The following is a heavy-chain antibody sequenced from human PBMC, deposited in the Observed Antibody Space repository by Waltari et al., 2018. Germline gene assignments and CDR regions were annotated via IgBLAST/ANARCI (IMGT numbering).Heavy chain of an antibody. CDR2: IRYDGSNK. CDR1: GFTFSSYG. V-gene: IGHV3-30*02. D-gene: IGHD2-2*01. J-gene: IGHJ4*02. CDR3: AKNGPAAMKSFDY. Sequence: QVQLVESGGGVVQPGGSLRLSGAASGFTFSSYGMHWVRQAPGKGLEWVAFIRYDGSNKYYADSVKGRFTISRDNSKNTLYLQMNSLRAEDTAVYYCAKNGPAAMKSFDYWGQGTLVTVSS.